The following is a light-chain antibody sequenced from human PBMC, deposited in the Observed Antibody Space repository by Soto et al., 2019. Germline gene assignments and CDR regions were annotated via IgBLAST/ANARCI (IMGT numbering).Light chain of an antibody. CDR3: QQYKTYQT. Sequence: DIQMTQSPSTLSASVGDRVTITCRASQSIDSWLAWYQLKPGKAPKLLIHQVSILISGGPSRFSGSRSGTEFTLTISDLQPDDFATYYRQQYKTYQTFGQGTKVDI. CDR2: QVS. CDR1: QSIDSW. V-gene: IGKV1-5*03. J-gene: IGKJ1*01.